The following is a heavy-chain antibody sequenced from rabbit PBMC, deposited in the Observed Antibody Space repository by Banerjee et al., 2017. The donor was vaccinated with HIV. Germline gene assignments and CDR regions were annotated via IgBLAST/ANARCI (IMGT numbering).Heavy chain of an antibody. Sequence: QSLEESGGDLVKPGASLTLTCTASGFSFSISYYMCWVRQAPGKGLEWIGYIDPIFGSTYYATWVDGRFTISSHNAQNTLYLQLNSLTAADTATYFCARGYDDYDARLDLWGPGTLVTDS. D-gene: IGHD2-1*01. V-gene: IGHV1S40*01. CDR2: IDPIFGST. CDR1: GFSFSISYY. CDR3: ARGYDDYDARLDL. J-gene: IGHJ3*01.